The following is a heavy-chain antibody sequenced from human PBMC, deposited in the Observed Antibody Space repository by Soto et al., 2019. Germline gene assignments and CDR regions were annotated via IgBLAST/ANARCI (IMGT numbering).Heavy chain of an antibody. CDR1: GYTSATYD. Sequence: ASVKVSCKASGYTSATYDISWVRQAPGQGLEWMGWIGGYNGNTEYAQKHQARVTLTTDTPTSTAYMELRNLRSDDTAVYYCASFVYGSGTYLAYWGQET. CDR3: ASFVYGSGTYLAY. V-gene: IGHV1-18*01. CDR2: IGGYNGNT. D-gene: IGHD3-10*01. J-gene: IGHJ4*02.